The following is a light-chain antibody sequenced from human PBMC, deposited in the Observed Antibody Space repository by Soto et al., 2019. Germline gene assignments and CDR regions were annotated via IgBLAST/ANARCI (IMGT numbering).Light chain of an antibody. Sequence: EIVLTQSPATLSVSPGERATLSCLASQSVSSNLAWYQQKPGQAPRLLIYGASTRATGIPARFGGSGSGTDFTLTINSLEPEDFAVYYCQQRNVWPPITFGQGTRLEIK. CDR2: GAS. CDR1: QSVSSN. CDR3: QQRNVWPPIT. J-gene: IGKJ5*01. V-gene: IGKV3-15*01.